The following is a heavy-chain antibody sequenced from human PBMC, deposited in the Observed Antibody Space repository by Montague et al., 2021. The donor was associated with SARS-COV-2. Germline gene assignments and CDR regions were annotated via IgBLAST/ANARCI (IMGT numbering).Heavy chain of an antibody. CDR2: IYYSGST. Sequence: SETLSLTCTVSGGSISSYYWSWIRQPPGKGLEWIGYIYYSGSTNYNPSLKSRVTISVDTYKNQFSLKLSSVIAADTAVYYCASQVAGVWSGIDYWGQGTLVTVSS. D-gene: IGHD3-3*01. V-gene: IGHV4-59*01. CDR3: ASQVAGVWSGIDY. J-gene: IGHJ4*02. CDR1: GGSISSYY.